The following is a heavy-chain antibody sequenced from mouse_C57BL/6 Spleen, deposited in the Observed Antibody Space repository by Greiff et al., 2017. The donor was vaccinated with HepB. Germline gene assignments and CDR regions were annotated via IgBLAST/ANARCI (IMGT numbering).Heavy chain of an antibody. CDR1: GYTFTSYW. J-gene: IGHJ1*03. CDR3: ARGDGGYFDV. Sequence: QVQLQQPGAELVKPGASVKLSCKASGYTFTSYWMQWVKQRPGQGLEWIGEIDPSDSYTNYNQKFKGKATLTVDTSSSTAYTQLSSLTSEDSAVYYCARGDGGYFDVGGTGTTVTVSS. CDR2: IDPSDSYT. D-gene: IGHD3-3*01. V-gene: IGHV1-50*01.